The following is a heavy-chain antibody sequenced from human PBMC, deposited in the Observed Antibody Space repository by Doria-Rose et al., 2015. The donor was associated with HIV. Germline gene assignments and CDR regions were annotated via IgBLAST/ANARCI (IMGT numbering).Heavy chain of an antibody. CDR2: IYSTGST. Sequence: VSGDSIHNFYWTWVRQAAGKGLEWIGRIYSTGSTNYNPSLQSRVTISIDTSRSRFSLSLRSVTAADTAFYFCARDRGDYWGQGALVTVTS. CDR1: GDSIHNFY. V-gene: IGHV4-4*07. CDR3: ARDRGDY. J-gene: IGHJ4*02.